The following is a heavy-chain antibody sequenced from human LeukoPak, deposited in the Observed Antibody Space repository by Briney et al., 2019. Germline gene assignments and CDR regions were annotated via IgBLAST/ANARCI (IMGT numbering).Heavy chain of an antibody. J-gene: IGHJ4*02. CDR1: GGSISSYY. V-gene: IGHV4-59*12. D-gene: IGHD3-22*01. CDR2: IYYSGST. CDR3: ARVGVRTYYDSSGYLDY. Sequence: SETLSLTCTVSGGSISSYYWSWIRQPPGKGLEWIGYIYYSGSTNYNPSLKSRVTISVDTSKNQFSLKLSSVTAADTAVYYCARVGVRTYYDSSGYLDYWGQGTLVTVSS.